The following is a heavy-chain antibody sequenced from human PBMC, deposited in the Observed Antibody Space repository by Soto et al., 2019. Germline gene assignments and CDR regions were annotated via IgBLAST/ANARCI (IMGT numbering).Heavy chain of an antibody. D-gene: IGHD2-15*01. CDR3: AKSPIALPHGRTWDY. Sequence: PGGSLRLSCAASGFTFSSYAMSWVRQAPGKGLEWVSAISGSGGSTYYADSVKGRFTISRDNSRNTLYLQMNSLRAEDTAVYYCAKSPIALPHGRTWDYWGQGTLVTVSS. CDR2: ISGSGGST. V-gene: IGHV3-23*01. CDR1: GFTFSSYA. J-gene: IGHJ4*02.